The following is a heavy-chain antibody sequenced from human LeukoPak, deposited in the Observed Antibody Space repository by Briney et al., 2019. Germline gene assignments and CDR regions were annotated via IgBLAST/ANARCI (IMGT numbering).Heavy chain of an antibody. CDR3: ARLMYYYDSSGYTEDY. CDR2: IYSGGST. CDR1: GFTFSSYA. D-gene: IGHD3-22*01. J-gene: IGHJ4*02. V-gene: IGHV3-66*04. Sequence: GGSLRLSCAASGFTFSSYAMSWVRQAPGKGLEWVSVIYSGGSTYYADSVKGRFTISRDNSKNTLYLQMNSLRAEDTAVYYCARLMYYYDSSGYTEDYWGQGTLVTVSS.